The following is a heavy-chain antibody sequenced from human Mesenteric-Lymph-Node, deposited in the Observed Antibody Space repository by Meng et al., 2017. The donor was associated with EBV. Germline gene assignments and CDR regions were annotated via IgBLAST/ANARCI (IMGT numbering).Heavy chain of an antibody. J-gene: IGHJ4*02. CDR2: INDSGST. CDR3: ARSYSNFQFFDS. CDR1: GGSFSAYY. D-gene: IGHD4-11*01. Sequence: HGGAGLLKPPEPLSTPCAVYGGSFSAYYWSWIRQPPGKGLEWIGEINDSGSTNYNPSLKSRVTISLDTSNKHFSLKLSSVTAADAAVYYCARSYSNFQFFDSWGQGTLVTVSS. V-gene: IGHV4-34*01.